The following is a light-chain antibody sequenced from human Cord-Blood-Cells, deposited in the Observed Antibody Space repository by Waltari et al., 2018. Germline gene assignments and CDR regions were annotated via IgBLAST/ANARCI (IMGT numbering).Light chain of an antibody. J-gene: IGKJ4*01. V-gene: IGKV1-39*01. CDR2: AAS. CDR1: QSISSY. Sequence: DIQMTQSPYSLSASVGDIVTITCRASQSISSYLNWYQQKPGKAPKLLIYAASSLQSGVPSRFSGSGSGTDFTLTISILQPEDFATYYCQQSYSTPLTFGGGTKVEIK. CDR3: QQSYSTPLT.